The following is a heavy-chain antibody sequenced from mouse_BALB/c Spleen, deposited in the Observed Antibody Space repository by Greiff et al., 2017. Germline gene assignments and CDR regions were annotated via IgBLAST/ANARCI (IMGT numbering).Heavy chain of an antibody. Sequence: QVQLKESGAELARPGASVKISCKASGYTFTSYTMHWVKQRPGQGLVWIGYINPSSGYTNYNQKFKDKATLTADKSSSTAYMQLSSLTSEDSAVYYWARSIGRVRSWCAYRGQGTLVTVSA. V-gene: IGHV1-4*01. CDR1: GYTFTSYT. CDR2: INPSSGYT. J-gene: IGHJ3*01. D-gene: IGHD2-14*01. CDR3: ARSIGRVRSWCAY.